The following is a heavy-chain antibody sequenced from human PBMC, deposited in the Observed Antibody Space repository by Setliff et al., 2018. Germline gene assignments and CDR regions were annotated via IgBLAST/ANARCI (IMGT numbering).Heavy chain of an antibody. CDR1: GFIFKNHA. CDR3: ATDGVQNYNLDY. D-gene: IGHD1-1*01. CDR2: VSGGGDYT. V-gene: IGHV3-23*01. Sequence: GGSLRLSCEASGFIFKNHALTWVRQVPGKGLEWVSAVSGGGDYTYYADSVKGRFSMSRDNSKNTLYLQMNSLRTEDTAVYYCATDGVQNYNLDYWGQGTLVTVSS. J-gene: IGHJ4*02.